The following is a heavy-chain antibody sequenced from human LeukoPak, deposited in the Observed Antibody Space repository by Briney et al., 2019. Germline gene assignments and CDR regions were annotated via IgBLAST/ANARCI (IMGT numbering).Heavy chain of an antibody. CDR1: GFTFSDYS. V-gene: IGHV3-48*02. CDR3: SRRFDC. Sequence: GSLRLSCAASGFTFSDYSMNWVRQAPGKGLEWVSYIDGSGDTIYYADSVKGRFTISRDNAKNSLDLQMNSLRDEDTAVYYCSRRFDCWGQGTLVTVSS. J-gene: IGHJ4*02. CDR2: IDGSGDTI.